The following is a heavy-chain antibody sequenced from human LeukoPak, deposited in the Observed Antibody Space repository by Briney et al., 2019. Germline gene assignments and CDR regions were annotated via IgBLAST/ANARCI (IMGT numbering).Heavy chain of an antibody. CDR1: GFTFSDYS. V-gene: IGHV3-48*02. CDR3: SRRFDC. Sequence: GSLRLSCAASGFTFSDYSMNWVRQAPGKGLEWVSYIDGSGDTIYYADSVKGRFTISRDNAKNSLDLQMNSLRDEDTAVYYCSRRFDCWGQGTLVTVSS. J-gene: IGHJ4*02. CDR2: IDGSGDTI.